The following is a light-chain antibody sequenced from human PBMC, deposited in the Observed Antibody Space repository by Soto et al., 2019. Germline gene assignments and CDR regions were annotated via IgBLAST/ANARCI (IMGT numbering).Light chain of an antibody. CDR2: RTS. V-gene: IGKV1-6*01. CDR1: QGIGND. Sequence: ALQMTQSPSSLSASVGDRVTITCRTSQGIGNDLVWFQQKPGKAPKLLIYRTSSLQSGVPSRFSGSGSGTYFTLTISSLHVEDSATYYCQQYNSFPQTFGQGTKLEIK. J-gene: IGKJ2*01. CDR3: QQYNSFPQT.